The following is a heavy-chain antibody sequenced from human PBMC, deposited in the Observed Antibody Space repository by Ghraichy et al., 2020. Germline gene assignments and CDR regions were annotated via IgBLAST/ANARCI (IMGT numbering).Heavy chain of an antibody. CDR1: GFAFSDYH. CDR3: ARGTLFGVRTLFNH. CDR2: ISSSSSTI. D-gene: IGHD3-3*01. V-gene: IGHV3-11*01. Sequence: GGSLRLSCAASGFAFSDYHMSWIRQAPGKGLEWISYISSSSSTIKYVESAKGRFTISRDNVKNSLYLEMNNLRLEDTAVYYCARGTLFGVRTLFNHWGQGTLVTVSS. J-gene: IGHJ1*01.